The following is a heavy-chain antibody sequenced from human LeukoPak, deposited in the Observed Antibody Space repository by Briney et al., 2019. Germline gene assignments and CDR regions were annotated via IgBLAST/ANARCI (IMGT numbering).Heavy chain of an antibody. CDR3: ARPQLLGQQLADFDS. Sequence: ASVKVSCKASGYTFTSYYMHWVRQAPGQGLEWMGIINPNGGGTSYAQNFQGRVTMTRDTSTSTVYMEMSSLRSEDTAVYYCARPQLLGQQLADFDSRGQGTLVTVSS. J-gene: IGHJ4*02. V-gene: IGHV1-46*01. CDR2: INPNGGGT. CDR1: GYTFTSYY. D-gene: IGHD6-13*01.